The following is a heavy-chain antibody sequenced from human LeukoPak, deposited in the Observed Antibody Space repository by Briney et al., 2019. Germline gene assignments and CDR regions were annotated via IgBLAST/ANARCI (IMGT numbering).Heavy chain of an antibody. D-gene: IGHD3-3*01. CDR3: ARESLTRFPRFYNWFDP. J-gene: IGHJ5*02. V-gene: IGHV4-61*02. Sequence: SETLSLTCTVSGGSISSGSHYWSWIRQPAGKGLEWIGRIFTSGSTNYNPSLKSRVTISVDTSKNQFSLKLSSVTAADTAVYYCARESLTRFPRFYNWFDPWGQGTLVTVSS. CDR1: GGSISSGSHY. CDR2: IFTSGST.